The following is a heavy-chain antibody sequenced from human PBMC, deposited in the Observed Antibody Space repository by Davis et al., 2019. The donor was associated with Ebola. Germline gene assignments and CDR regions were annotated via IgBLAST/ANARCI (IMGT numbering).Heavy chain of an antibody. J-gene: IGHJ4*02. V-gene: IGHV3-74*03. CDR2: INSGGGLT. CDR3: AREGLGSDRYFDY. D-gene: IGHD3-10*01. Sequence: HTGGSLRLSCAASGFTFSSYAMSWVRQAPGKGLVWVSRINSGGGLTTYADSVKGRFTISRDNAKNTLYLQMNSLRAEDTAVYYCAREGLGSDRYFDYWGQGTLVTVSS. CDR1: GFTFSSYA.